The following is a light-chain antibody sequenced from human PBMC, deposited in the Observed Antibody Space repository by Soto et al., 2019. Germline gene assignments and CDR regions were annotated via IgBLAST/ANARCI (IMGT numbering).Light chain of an antibody. J-gene: IGKJ1*01. CDR3: MQAIQAPRT. V-gene: IGKV2-28*01. Sequence: DIVLTQSPLSLPVTPGEPASISCRSSQSLLHSNGNIYLAWYLQKPGQSPQLLIYLGSIRAFGVPDRFSGSGSGTDFTLKITRVEAEDVGVYYCMQAIQAPRTFGLGTKVEIK. CDR2: LGS. CDR1: QSLLHSNGNIY.